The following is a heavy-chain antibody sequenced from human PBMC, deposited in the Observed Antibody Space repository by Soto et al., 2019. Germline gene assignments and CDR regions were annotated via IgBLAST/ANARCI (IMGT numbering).Heavy chain of an antibody. CDR3: AREVVVVVAATEVNWFDP. V-gene: IGHV1-18*01. CDR1: GYTFTSYG. J-gene: IGHJ5*02. Sequence: QVQLVQSGAEVKKPGASVKVSCKASGYTFTSYGISWVRQAPGQGLEWMGWISDYNGNTNYAQKLQGRVTMTTDTSTSTAYMELRSLRSDDTAVYYCAREVVVVVAATEVNWFDPWGQGTLVTVSS. CDR2: ISDYNGNT. D-gene: IGHD2-15*01.